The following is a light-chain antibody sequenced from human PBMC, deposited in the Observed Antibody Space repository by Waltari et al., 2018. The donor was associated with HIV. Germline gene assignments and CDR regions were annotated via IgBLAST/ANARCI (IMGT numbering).Light chain of an antibody. J-gene: IGLJ1*01. CDR1: SRHVANYRL. Sequence: QSALTQPASVSGSPGQSITILCSGTSRHVANYRLVSWYQQHPGQAPRLMIYGSTMRPSGVSSRFSGSRSANTASLTISGLQPDDDADYYCCSFAGSGPYYVFGNGTKVTVL. CDR3: CSFAGSGPYYV. V-gene: IGLV2-23*01. CDR2: GST.